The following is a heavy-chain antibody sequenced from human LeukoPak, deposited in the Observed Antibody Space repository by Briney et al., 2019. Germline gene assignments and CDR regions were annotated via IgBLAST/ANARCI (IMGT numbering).Heavy chain of an antibody. Sequence: SETLSLTCSVSGFSINTDYYWGWIRQPPGKGLEWLGSVSRSGSTFYNPSLKSRLSMSVDTSKSQFSLQLGSVTAADTAVYYCVGLGTMTVGLGYWGQGTLVTVSS. V-gene: IGHV4-38-2*01. D-gene: IGHD3-22*01. CDR3: VGLGTMTVGLGY. CDR2: VSRSGST. CDR1: GFSINTDYY. J-gene: IGHJ4*02.